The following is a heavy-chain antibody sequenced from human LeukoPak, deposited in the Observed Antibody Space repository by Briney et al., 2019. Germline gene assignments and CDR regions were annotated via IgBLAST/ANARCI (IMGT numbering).Heavy chain of an antibody. CDR3: ASPTGDGYSYGPFDY. D-gene: IGHD5-18*01. CDR2: IIPIFGTA. CDR1: GGTFSSYA. Sequence: SVKVSCKASGGTFSSYAISWVRQAPGQGLEWMGGIIPIFGTANYAQKFQGRVTITADKCTSTAYMELSSLRSEDTAVYYCASPTGDGYSYGPFDYWGQGTLVTVSS. J-gene: IGHJ4*02. V-gene: IGHV1-69*06.